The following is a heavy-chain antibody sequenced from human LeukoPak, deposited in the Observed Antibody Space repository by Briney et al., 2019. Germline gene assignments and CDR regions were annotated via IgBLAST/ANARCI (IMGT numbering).Heavy chain of an antibody. CDR1: GGSISSYY. CDR2: IYYSGTT. J-gene: IGHJ5*02. CDR3: ARDGVRGHYLNWFDP. V-gene: IGHV4-59*01. D-gene: IGHD2/OR15-2a*01. Sequence: PSETLSLTCTISGGSISSYYWSWIRQPPGKGLEWIGYIYYSGTTSYTPSLKSRVTISLDTSKNQFYLTLNSVTAADTAIYYCARDGVRGHYLNWFDPWGQGTLVTVSS.